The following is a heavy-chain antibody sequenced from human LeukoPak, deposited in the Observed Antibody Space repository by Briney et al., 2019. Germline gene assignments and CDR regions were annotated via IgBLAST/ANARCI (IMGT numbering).Heavy chain of an antibody. CDR2: ISAYNGNT. CDR3: ARDRAPVLLWFGESKPYYYYGMDV. CDR1: GYTFTSYG. J-gene: IGHJ6*04. Sequence: ASVMVSCKASGYTFTSYGISWVRQAPGQGLEWMGWISAYNGNTNYAQKLQGRVTMTTDTSTSTAYMELRSLRSDDTAVYYCARDRAPVLLWFGESKPYYYYGMDVWGKGTTVTVSS. V-gene: IGHV1-18*04. D-gene: IGHD3-10*01.